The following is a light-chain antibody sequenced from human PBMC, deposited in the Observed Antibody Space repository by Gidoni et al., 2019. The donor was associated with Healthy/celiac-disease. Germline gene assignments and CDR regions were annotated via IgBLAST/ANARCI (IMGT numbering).Light chain of an antibody. CDR1: SSTIGAGYD. CDR2: GNS. V-gene: IGLV1-40*01. J-gene: IGLJ1*01. CDR3: QSYDSSLSGSEV. Sequence: QSVLTQPPSVSGAPGQRVTIPCTGSSSTIGAGYDVHWYQQLPGTAPKLLIYGNSKRPSGVPDRFSGSKSGTSASLAITGLQAEDEADYYCQSYDSSLSGSEVFGTGTKVXV.